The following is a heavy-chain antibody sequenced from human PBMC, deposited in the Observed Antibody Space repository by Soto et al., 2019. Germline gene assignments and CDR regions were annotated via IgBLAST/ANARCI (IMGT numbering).Heavy chain of an antibody. V-gene: IGHV4-30-2*01. D-gene: IGHD2-2*01. Sequence: PSETLSLTCAFSCGSISSGGYSWSWIRQPPGKGLEWIGYIYHSGSTYYNPSLKSRVTISVDRSKNQFSLKLSSVTAADTAVYYCAPYCSSTSCLFGTFDPWGQGTLVTVSS. J-gene: IGHJ5*02. CDR2: IYHSGST. CDR3: APYCSSTSCLFGTFDP. CDR1: CGSISSGGYS.